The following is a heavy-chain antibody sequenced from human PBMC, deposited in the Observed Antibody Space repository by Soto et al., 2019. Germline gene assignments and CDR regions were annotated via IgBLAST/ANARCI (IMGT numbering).Heavy chain of an antibody. J-gene: IGHJ6*02. V-gene: IGHV6-1*01. CDR2: TYYRSKWYN. CDR3: ARGVQVRYCSSTSCYYYYYGMDV. D-gene: IGHD2-2*01. Sequence: SQTLSLTCAISGDSVSSNSAPWNWIRQSPSRGLEWLGRTYYRSKWYNDYAVSVKSRITINPDTSKNRFSLQLNSVTPEDTAVYYCARGVQVRYCSSTSCYYYYYGMDVWGQGTTVTVYS. CDR1: GDSVSSNSAP.